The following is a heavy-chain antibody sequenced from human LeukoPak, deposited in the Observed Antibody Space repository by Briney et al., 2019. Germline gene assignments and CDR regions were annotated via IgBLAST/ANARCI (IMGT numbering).Heavy chain of an antibody. CDR2: IASDGSST. V-gene: IGHV3-74*01. Sequence: GGSLRLSCAACGFTFSSYWMNWVRQAPGKGLVWVSRIASDGSSTTYADSVKGRFSISRDNAKNTLYLQMNSLRVEDTAVYYCARGRPHGNDYWGQGTLVTVSS. J-gene: IGHJ4*02. CDR1: GFTFSSYW. CDR3: ARGRPHGNDY. D-gene: IGHD4-23*01.